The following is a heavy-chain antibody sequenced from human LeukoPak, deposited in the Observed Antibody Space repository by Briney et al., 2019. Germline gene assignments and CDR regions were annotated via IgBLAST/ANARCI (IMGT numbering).Heavy chain of an antibody. J-gene: IGHJ6*03. Sequence: PSETLSLTCTVYGGSFSGYYWSWIRQPPGKGLEWIGEINHSGSTNYNPSLKSRVTISVDTSKNQFSLKLSSVTAADTAVYYCARLGDDYGVFGYYYYMDVWGKGTTVTISS. D-gene: IGHD4-17*01. V-gene: IGHV4-34*01. CDR3: ARLGDDYGVFGYYYYMDV. CDR2: INHSGST. CDR1: GGSFSGYY.